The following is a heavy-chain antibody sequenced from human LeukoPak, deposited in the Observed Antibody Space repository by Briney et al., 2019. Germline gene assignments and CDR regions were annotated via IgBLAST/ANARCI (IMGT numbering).Heavy chain of an antibody. D-gene: IGHD6-13*01. CDR1: GYTFTGYY. J-gene: IGHJ5*02. CDR2: INPNSGGT. Sequence: GASVKVSCKASGYTFTGYYMHWVRQAPGQGLEWMGWINPNSGGTNYAQKFQGRVTMTRDTSISTAYMELSRLRSDDTAVYYCAMSIAAAGNWFDPWGQGTLVTVPS. CDR3: AMSIAAAGNWFDP. V-gene: IGHV1-2*02.